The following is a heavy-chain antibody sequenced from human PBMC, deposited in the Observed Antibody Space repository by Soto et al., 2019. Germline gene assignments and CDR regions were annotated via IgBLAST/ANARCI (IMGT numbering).Heavy chain of an antibody. J-gene: IGHJ4*02. CDR2: IIPIFGTA. V-gene: IGHV1-69*13. Sequence: SVKVSCKASGGTFSSYAISWVRQAPGQGLEWMGGIIPIFGTANYAQKFQGRVTITADESTSTAYMELSSLRSEDAAVYYCAGGLGELSSNYFDYWGQGTLVTVSS. CDR3: AGGLGELSSNYFDY. CDR1: GGTFSSYA. D-gene: IGHD3-16*02.